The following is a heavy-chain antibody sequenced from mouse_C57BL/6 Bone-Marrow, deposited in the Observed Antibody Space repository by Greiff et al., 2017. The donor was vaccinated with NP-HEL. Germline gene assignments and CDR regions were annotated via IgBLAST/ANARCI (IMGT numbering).Heavy chain of an antibody. CDR3: TRTYGSSYAMDY. Sequence: VQLRQSGTVLARPGASVKMSCKTSGYTFTSYWMHWVKQRPGQGLEWIGAIYPGNSDTSYNQKFKGKAKLTAVTSASTAYMELSSLTNEDSAVYYCTRTYGSSYAMDYWGQGTSVTVSS. V-gene: IGHV1-5*01. J-gene: IGHJ4*01. CDR1: GYTFTSYW. CDR2: IYPGNSDT. D-gene: IGHD1-1*01.